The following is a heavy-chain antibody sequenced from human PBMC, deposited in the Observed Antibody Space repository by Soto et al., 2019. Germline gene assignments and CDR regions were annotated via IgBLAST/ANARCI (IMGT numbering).Heavy chain of an antibody. V-gene: IGHV3-23*01. Sequence: EVQLLESGGGLVQPGGSLRLSCAASGFTFSSYAMSWVRQAPGKGLEWVSAISGSGGSTYYADSVKGRFTISRDNSKNTLYLQMNSQRAEDTAVYYCAKDTPLGIAVAGTVDYWGQGTLVTVSS. CDR3: AKDTPLGIAVAGTVDY. CDR2: ISGSGGST. D-gene: IGHD6-19*01. CDR1: GFTFSSYA. J-gene: IGHJ4*02.